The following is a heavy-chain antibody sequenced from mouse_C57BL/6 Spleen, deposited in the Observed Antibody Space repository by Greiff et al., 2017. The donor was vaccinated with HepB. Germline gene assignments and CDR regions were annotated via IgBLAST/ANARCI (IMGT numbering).Heavy chain of an antibody. CDR3: VRHGRRDAMDY. CDR2: IRSKSNNYAT. CDR1: GFSFNTYA. V-gene: IGHV10-1*01. J-gene: IGHJ4*01. D-gene: IGHD1-1*02. Sequence: EVQLVESGGGLVQPKGSLKLSCAASGFSFNTYAMNWVRQAPGKGLEWVARIRSKSNNYATYYADSVKDRFTISRDDSESMLYLQMNNLKTEDTAMYYCVRHGRRDAMDYWGQGTSVTVSS.